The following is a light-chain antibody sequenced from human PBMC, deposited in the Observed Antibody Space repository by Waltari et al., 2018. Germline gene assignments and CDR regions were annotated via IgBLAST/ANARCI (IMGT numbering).Light chain of an antibody. V-gene: IGLV2-14*03. CDR1: SSDIVCYNT. CDR2: DVS. CDR3: SSYTSSITRV. Sequence: QSALTQPASVSGSPGQSITLSCTGTSSDIVCYNTVSWYQQHPGKAPTLMIYDVSNRPSGVSNRLSGSKSGNTASLTISGLQAEDEADYYCSSYTSSITRVFGTGTKVTVL. J-gene: IGLJ1*01.